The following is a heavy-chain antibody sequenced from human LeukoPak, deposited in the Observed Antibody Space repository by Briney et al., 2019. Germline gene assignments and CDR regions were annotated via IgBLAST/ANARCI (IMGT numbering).Heavy chain of an antibody. V-gene: IGHV1-2*02. Sequence: GASVKVSCKASGYTFTSYGISWVRQAPGQGLEWMGWINPNSGGTNYAQKFQGRVTMTRDTSITTAYMELSRLKSDDTAVYYCAREVDYYDSSDYFPLGYWGRGTLVTVSS. D-gene: IGHD3-22*01. CDR2: INPNSGGT. J-gene: IGHJ4*02. CDR1: GYTFTSYG. CDR3: AREVDYYDSSDYFPLGY.